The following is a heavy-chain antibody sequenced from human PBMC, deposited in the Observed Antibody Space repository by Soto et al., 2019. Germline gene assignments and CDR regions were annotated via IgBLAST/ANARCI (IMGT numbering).Heavy chain of an antibody. CDR2: IYYSGST. CDR3: ARGRENWKDISFDY. CDR1: GGSISSGGYY. D-gene: IGHD1-1*01. J-gene: IGHJ4*02. Sequence: QVQLQESGPGLVKPSQTLSLTCTVSGGSISSGGYYWSWIRQHPGKGLEWIGNIYYSGSTYYNASVNGRVIISVDTSKNPFSLKLTSVTAADTAVYYCARGRENWKDISFDYWGQGTLVTVSS. V-gene: IGHV4-31*03.